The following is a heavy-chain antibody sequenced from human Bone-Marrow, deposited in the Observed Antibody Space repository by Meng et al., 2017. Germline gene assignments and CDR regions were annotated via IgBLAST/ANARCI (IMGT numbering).Heavy chain of an antibody. CDR1: GYTFTGYY. D-gene: IGHD1-26*01. CDR2: INPNSGGT. J-gene: IGHJ4*02. CDR3: AREVGRWELAFDY. Sequence: QGQLVQAGAEVKKPGASVKVSCKASGYTFTGYYMHWVRQAPGQGLEWMGWINPNSGGTNYAQKFQGRVTMTRDTSISTAYMELSRLRSDDTAVYYCAREVGRWELAFDYWGQGTLVTVSS. V-gene: IGHV1-2*02.